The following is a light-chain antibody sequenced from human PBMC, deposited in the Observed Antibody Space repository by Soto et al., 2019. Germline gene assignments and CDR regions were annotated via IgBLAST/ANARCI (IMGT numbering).Light chain of an antibody. J-gene: IGLJ3*02. V-gene: IGLV1-44*01. CDR2: SNN. CDR1: SSNIGDNT. Sequence: QSVLTQPPSASGTPGQRVTISCSGGSSNIGDNTVNWYQQLPGTAPKLLIYSNNQWPSGVPDRFSGSKSGTSASLAISGLQSEDEADYYCAAWDDSLFWVFGGGTKVTVL. CDR3: AAWDDSLFWV.